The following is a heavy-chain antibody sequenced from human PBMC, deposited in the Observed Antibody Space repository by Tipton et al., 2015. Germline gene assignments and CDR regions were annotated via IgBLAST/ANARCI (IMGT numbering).Heavy chain of an antibody. V-gene: IGHV4-59*01. J-gene: IGHJ4*02. CDR2: VFYTGST. CDR1: GGSISSEY. CDR3: ARDRPEANYFDY. Sequence: TLSLTCTVSGGSISSEYWSWIRQPPGKGLEWIGYVFYTGSTYYNPSLESRVTISVYTFENQFSLKLSSVTAADTAVYYCARDRPEANYFDYWGQGTLVTVSS.